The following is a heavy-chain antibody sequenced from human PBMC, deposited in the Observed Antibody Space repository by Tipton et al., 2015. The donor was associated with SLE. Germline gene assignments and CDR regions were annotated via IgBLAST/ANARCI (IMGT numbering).Heavy chain of an antibody. Sequence: SLRLSCAASGFTFSSYSMNWVRQAPGKGLEWVSSISSSSSYIYYADSVKGRFTISRDNAKNSLYLQMNSLRAEDTAVYYCAKVARSNPGIRWFDPWGQGTLVTVSS. J-gene: IGHJ5*02. CDR2: ISSSSSYI. D-gene: IGHD3-10*01. V-gene: IGHV3-21*04. CDR1: GFTFSSYS. CDR3: AKVARSNPGIRWFDP.